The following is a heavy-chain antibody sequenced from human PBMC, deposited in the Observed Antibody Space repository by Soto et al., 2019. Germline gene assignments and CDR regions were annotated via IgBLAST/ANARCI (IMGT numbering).Heavy chain of an antibody. D-gene: IGHD2-15*01. CDR1: GFTFSSYA. V-gene: IGHV3-33*01. CDR2: IYYDGSNK. Sequence: QVQLVESGGGVVQPGRSLRLSCAASGFTFSSYAMHWVRQAPGKGLEWVAVIYYDGSNKYYVDSVKGRFTISRDNSKNTRYRPMNSLIAEGTAVYYCARAYCSGGICYYYFDYWGQGSLVTVSS. CDR3: ARAYCSGGICYYYFDY. J-gene: IGHJ4*02.